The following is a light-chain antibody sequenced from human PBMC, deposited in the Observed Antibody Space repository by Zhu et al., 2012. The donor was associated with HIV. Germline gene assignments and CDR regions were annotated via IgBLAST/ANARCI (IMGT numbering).Light chain of an antibody. J-gene: IGKJ1*01. V-gene: IGKV3-20*01. Sequence: EIVLTQSPGTLSLSPGERATLSCRASQSVSSTDLAWYQQKPGHPPRLLIYGASNRAADIPYRFSGSGSGTDFTLTISRLEPEDFVVYYCHQYDDSWTFGQGTKVEIK. CDR1: QSVSSTD. CDR2: GAS. CDR3: HQYDDSWT.